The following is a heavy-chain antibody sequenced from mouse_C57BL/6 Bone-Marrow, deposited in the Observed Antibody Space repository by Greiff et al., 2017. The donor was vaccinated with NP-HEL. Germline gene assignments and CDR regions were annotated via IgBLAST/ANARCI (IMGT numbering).Heavy chain of an antibody. CDR2: IYPGSGST. V-gene: IGHV1-55*01. CDR3: ARGFLYYAMDY. Sequence: QVQLQQPGAELVKPGASVKMSCKASGYTFTSYWITWVKQRPGQGLEWIGDIYPGSGSTNYNEKFKSKATLPVSTSSLPAYMQLSSLTSEDSAVYYGARGFLYYAMDYWGQGTSVTVSS. J-gene: IGHJ4*01. CDR1: GYTFTSYW.